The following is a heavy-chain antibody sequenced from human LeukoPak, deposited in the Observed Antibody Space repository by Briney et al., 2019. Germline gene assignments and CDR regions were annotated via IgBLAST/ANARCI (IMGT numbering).Heavy chain of an antibody. CDR2: IYTSGST. Sequence: SETLSLTCTVSGGSISSGSYYWSWIRQPAGEGLEWIGRIYTSGSTNYNPSLKSRVTISVDTSKNQFSLKLSSVTAADTAVYYCARAVVPRAFDIWGQGTMVTVSS. J-gene: IGHJ3*02. CDR3: ARAVVPRAFDI. V-gene: IGHV4-61*02. CDR1: GGSISSGSYY. D-gene: IGHD4-23*01.